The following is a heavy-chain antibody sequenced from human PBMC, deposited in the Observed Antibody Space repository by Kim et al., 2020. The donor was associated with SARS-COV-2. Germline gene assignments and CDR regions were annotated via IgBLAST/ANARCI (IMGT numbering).Heavy chain of an antibody. CDR1: GGSISSYY. D-gene: IGHD3-16*02. CDR2: IYYSGST. V-gene: IGHV4-59*08. Sequence: SETLSLTCTVSGGSISSYYWSWIRQPPRKGMEWIGYIYYSGSTNYNPSLKPRVTISVDTSKNQYSLNLSSVTAADTAVYYCARHRFGGVIGDFDYWGQGTLVTVSS. J-gene: IGHJ4*02. CDR3: ARHRFGGVIGDFDY.